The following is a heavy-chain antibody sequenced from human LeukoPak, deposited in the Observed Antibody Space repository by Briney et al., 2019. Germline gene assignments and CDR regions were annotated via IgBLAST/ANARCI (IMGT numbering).Heavy chain of an antibody. V-gene: IGHV3-7*03. CDR3: ARGSWVTVAY. D-gene: IGHD6-19*01. CDR2: IKQDGSEK. Sequence: GGSLRLSGAASGFTFSNYWMTWVRQAPGTGLEWVANIKQDGSEKYYVDSVKGRFTISRDNAKNSLYLQMNSLRAEDTAVYYCARGSWVTVAYWGQGTLVTVSS. J-gene: IGHJ4*02. CDR1: GFTFSNYW.